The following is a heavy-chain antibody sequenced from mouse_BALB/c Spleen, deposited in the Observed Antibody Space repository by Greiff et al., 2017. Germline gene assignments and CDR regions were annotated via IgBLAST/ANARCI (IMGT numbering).Heavy chain of an antibody. V-gene: IGHV5-17*02. CDR3: ARREYNYAMDY. D-gene: IGHD2-10*02. CDR1: GFTFSSFG. Sequence: EVQLVESGGGLVQPGGSRKLSCAASGFTFSSFGMHWVRQAPEKGLEWVAYISSGSSTIYYADTVKGRFTISRDNPNNTLFLQMTSLRSEDTAMYYCARREYNYAMDYWGQGTSVTVSS. J-gene: IGHJ4*01. CDR2: ISSGSSTI.